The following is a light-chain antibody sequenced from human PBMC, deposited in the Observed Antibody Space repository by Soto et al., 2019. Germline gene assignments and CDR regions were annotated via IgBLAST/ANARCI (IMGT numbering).Light chain of an antibody. V-gene: IGLV1-44*01. CDR2: TDN. CDR1: SSNIGDNT. CDR3: AAWDDSLNGPV. J-gene: IGLJ3*02. Sequence: QLVLTQPPSASGTPGQRVTISCSGGSSNIGDNTVNWYQQLPGAAPKLLIYTDNQRPSGVPDRFSGSKSDTATSASLAISGLQSEDEADYYCAAWDDSLNGPVFGGGTKLTVL.